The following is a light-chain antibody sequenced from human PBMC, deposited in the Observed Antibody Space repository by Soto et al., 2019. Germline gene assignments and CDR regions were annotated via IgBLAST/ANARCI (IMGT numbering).Light chain of an antibody. CDR2: EES. J-gene: IGKJ4*01. Sequence: DIHLTQSPSFLSASVGDRVTINCRPSQAVPNNMAWYQQKPGKPPKLLIYEESTLHSGVPSRFSGRKSGTQFTLTIDSLQPEDFATYYCQQVKTYPRTFGGGTKGDIK. CDR3: QQVKTYPRT. V-gene: IGKV1-9*01. CDR1: QAVPNN.